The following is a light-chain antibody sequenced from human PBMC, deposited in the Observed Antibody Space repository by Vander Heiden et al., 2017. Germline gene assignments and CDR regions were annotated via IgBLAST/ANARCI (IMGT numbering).Light chain of an antibody. CDR3: QSYDSSLSGVV. CDR2: GNS. Sequence: QSVLTQPPSVSGAPGQRVTISCTGSSSNIGAGYDVHWYQQLPGTAPKLLSYGNSNRPSGVPDRFSGSKSGTSASLDINGLQAEDEADYYGQSYDSSLSGVVFGGGTKLTVL. J-gene: IGLJ3*02. V-gene: IGLV1-40*01. CDR1: SSNIGAGYD.